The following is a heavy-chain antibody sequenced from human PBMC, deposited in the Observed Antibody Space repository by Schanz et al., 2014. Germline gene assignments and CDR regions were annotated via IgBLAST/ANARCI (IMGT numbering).Heavy chain of an antibody. Sequence: QVQLVQSGAEVKKPGASVKVSCRASGYPFTSDDITWVRQAPGQGLEWMGWISAYTNNTNYAQKVQGRVTLTADSTNGTAHMELRSLRSDDTALYYCTRGGYSYALGAFDIWGQGTMVTVSS. V-gene: IGHV1-18*01. CDR2: ISAYTNNT. D-gene: IGHD5-18*01. CDR1: GYPFTSDD. J-gene: IGHJ3*02. CDR3: TRGGYSYALGAFDI.